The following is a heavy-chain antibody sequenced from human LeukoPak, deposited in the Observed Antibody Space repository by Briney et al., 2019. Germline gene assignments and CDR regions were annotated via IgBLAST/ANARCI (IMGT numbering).Heavy chain of an antibody. CDR3: ASIYGSSWYGWFDP. V-gene: IGHV1-8*01. J-gene: IGHJ5*02. Sequence: ASVEVSCKASGYTFTSCDINWVRQATGQGLEWMGWMNPNSGNTGYAQKFQGRVTMTRNTSISTAYMELSSLRSEDTAVYYCASIYGSSWYGWFDPWGQGTLVTVSS. CDR2: MNPNSGNT. CDR1: GYTFTSCD. D-gene: IGHD6-13*01.